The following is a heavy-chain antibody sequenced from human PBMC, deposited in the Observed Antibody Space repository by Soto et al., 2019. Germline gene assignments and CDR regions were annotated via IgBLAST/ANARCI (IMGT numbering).Heavy chain of an antibody. D-gene: IGHD1-26*01. CDR2: MEPSTGTT. V-gene: IGHV1-8*01. CDR1: GYSFTRLD. CDR3: ARGVSAGVDY. Sequence: GASVKVSCKASGYSFTRLDINWVRQTAGQGLEWMGWMEPSTGTTGYAQKFQGRVTMTRDTSINTAYMELTTLTSDDTAFYYCARGVSAGVDYWGQGTLVTVSS. J-gene: IGHJ4*02.